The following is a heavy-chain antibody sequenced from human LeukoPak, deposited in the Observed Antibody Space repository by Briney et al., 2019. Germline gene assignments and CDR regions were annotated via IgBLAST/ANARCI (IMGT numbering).Heavy chain of an antibody. V-gene: IGHV4-30-4*08. CDR1: GGSFSGYY. CDR3: AREDNWNRFDY. Sequence: SETLSLTCAVYGGSFSGYYWSWIRQPPGKGLEWIGYIYYSGSTYYNPSLKSRVTISVDTSKNQFSLKLSSVTAADTAVYYCAREDNWNRFDYRGQGTLVTVSS. CDR2: IYYSGST. J-gene: IGHJ4*02. D-gene: IGHD1-20*01.